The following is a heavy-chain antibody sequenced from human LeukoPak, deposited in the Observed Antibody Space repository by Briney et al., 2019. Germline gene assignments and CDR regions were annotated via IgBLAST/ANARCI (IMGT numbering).Heavy chain of an antibody. CDR3: TTVIGIVVASDAFDI. Sequence: GGSLRLSCAASGFTFSSYSMNWVRQAPGKGLEWVGRIKSKTDGGTTDYAAPVKGRFTISRDDSKNTLYLQMNSLKTEDTAVYYCTTVIGIVVASDAFDIWGQGTMVTVSS. CDR2: IKSKTDGGTT. D-gene: IGHD3-22*01. V-gene: IGHV3-15*01. CDR1: GFTFSSYS. J-gene: IGHJ3*02.